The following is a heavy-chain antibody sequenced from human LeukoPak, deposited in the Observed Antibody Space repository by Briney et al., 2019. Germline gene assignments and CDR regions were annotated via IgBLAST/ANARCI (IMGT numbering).Heavy chain of an antibody. V-gene: IGHV4-34*01. J-gene: IGHJ4*02. Sequence: SETLSLTCAVYGGSFSGYYWSWIRQPPGKGLEWIGEINHSGSTNYNPSLKSRVTISVDTSRNQFSLKLSSVTAADTAVYYCAGSGYSGYDLNYWGQGTLVTVSS. CDR1: GGSFSGYY. CDR3: AGSGYSGYDLNY. CDR2: INHSGST. D-gene: IGHD5-12*01.